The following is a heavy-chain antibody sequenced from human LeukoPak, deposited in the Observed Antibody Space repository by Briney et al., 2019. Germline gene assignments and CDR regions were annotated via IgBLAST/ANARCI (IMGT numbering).Heavy chain of an antibody. V-gene: IGHV3-11*01. Sequence: GGSLRLSCAASGFSFSDSYMTWIRQAPGKGLECISYISSGGSTIYYADSVKGRFTISRDNAKNSLYLQMNSLRAEDTAVYYCARGSSSSVFYYYYGMDVWGQGTTVTVSS. CDR3: ARGSSSSVFYYYYGMDV. CDR1: GFSFSDSY. CDR2: ISSGGSTI. D-gene: IGHD6-6*01. J-gene: IGHJ6*02.